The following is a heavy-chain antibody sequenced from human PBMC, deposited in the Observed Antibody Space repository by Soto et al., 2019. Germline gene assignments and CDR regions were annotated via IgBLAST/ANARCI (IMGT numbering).Heavy chain of an antibody. CDR3: AASYGSGYRAFDY. V-gene: IGHV1-69*02. Sequence: QVQLVQSGAEVRKPGSSVKVSCKASGDTFSFYTINWVRQAPGLGLEWMGRVNPIVSMSNYAQKFQGRVKITADKSTNKAYMQLSSLRSEDTAIYYCAASYGSGYRAFDYWGQGALVTVSS. J-gene: IGHJ4*02. CDR1: GDTFSFYT. CDR2: VNPIVSMS. D-gene: IGHD3-10*01.